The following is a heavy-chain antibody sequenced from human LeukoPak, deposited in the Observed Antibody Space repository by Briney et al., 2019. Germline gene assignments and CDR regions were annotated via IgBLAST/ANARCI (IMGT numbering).Heavy chain of an antibody. CDR2: ISGSAYST. CDR3: ARNTSGFKLGDAFDI. Sequence: PGGSLILSCAASGFTFSSYAMTWVRQAPGKGLEWISAISGSAYSTSYADSVKGRFTISRDNSKNTFYLQMNSLRAEDTAIYYCARNTSGFKLGDAFDIWGQGTMVTVSS. J-gene: IGHJ3*02. D-gene: IGHD3-22*01. CDR1: GFTFSSYA. V-gene: IGHV3-23*01.